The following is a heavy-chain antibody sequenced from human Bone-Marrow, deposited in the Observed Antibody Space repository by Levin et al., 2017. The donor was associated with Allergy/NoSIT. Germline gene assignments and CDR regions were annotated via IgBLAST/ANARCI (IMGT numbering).Heavy chain of an antibody. CDR1: GFTFSNYG. D-gene: IGHD4-17*01. CDR3: ARVRGDGDSIFDD. J-gene: IGHJ4*02. V-gene: IGHV3-33*01. Sequence: GESLKISCAASGFTFSNYGMHWVRQAPGKGLEWVAVIWNDGSNKYYADSVKGRFTISRDNSKNTLYLQMNSLRAEDTAVYYCARVRGDGDSIFDDWGQGTLVTVSS. CDR2: IWNDGSNK.